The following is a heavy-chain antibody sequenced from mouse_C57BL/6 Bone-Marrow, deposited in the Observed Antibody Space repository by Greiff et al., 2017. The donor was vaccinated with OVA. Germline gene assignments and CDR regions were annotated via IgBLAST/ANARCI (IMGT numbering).Heavy chain of an antibody. CDR1: GYSITSGYY. CDR2: ISYDGSN. D-gene: IGHD2-2*01. CDR3: ASLYGYPFAY. J-gene: IGHJ3*01. Sequence: LHESGPGLVKPSQSLSLTCSVTGYSITSGYYWNWIRQFPGNKLEWMGYISYDGSNNYNPSLKNRISITRDTSKNQFFLKLNSVTTEDTATYYCASLYGYPFAYWGQGTLVTVSA. V-gene: IGHV3-6*01.